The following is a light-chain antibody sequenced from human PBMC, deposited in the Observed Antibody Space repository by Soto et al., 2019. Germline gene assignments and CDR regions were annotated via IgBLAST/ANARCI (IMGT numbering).Light chain of an antibody. CDR2: KAS. CDR1: QVISSW. CDR3: HQASSFPLT. V-gene: IGKV1-12*01. J-gene: IGKJ4*01. Sequence: DIQMTQSPSSVSASVGDTVTITCRASQVISSWLAWYQHKPGRAPKLLIYKASNLQPGVPSSFSGSGSEADYTFTLTIRNLQPEDFATYYCHQASSFPLTFGGGTKVEIK.